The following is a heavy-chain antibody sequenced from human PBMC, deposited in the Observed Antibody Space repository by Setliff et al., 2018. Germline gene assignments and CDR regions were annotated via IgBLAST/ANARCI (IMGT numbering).Heavy chain of an antibody. CDR1: GFTFSDYY. CDR3: ARGLMGDPGYYYMDV. CDR2: ISSSGSTI. D-gene: IGHD2-8*01. Sequence: GESLKISCAASGFTFSDYYMSWIRQAPGKGLEWVSYISSSGSTIYYADSVKGRFTISRDNAKNSLYLQMNSLRAEDTAVYYCARGLMGDPGYYYMDVWGKGTTVTVSS. V-gene: IGHV3-11*04. J-gene: IGHJ6*03.